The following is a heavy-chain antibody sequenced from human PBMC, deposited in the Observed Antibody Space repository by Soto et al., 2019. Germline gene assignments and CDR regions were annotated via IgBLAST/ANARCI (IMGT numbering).Heavy chain of an antibody. CDR1: GFIFSNYA. J-gene: IGHJ4*02. D-gene: IGHD3-22*01. V-gene: IGHV3-30*01. CDR2: TSYDERIK. Sequence: WGSLRLSCTASGFIFSNYAIHFGRHSPCKWLEWVAVTSYDERIKYHADSVKGRFTISRDNSKNTLYLQMNSLRPEDTALYYCATDEGGGYFYGVNYWGQGTLVTVSS. CDR3: ATDEGGGYFYGVNY.